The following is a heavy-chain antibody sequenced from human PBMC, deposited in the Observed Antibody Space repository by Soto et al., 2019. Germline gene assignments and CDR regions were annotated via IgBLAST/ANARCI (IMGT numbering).Heavy chain of an antibody. J-gene: IGHJ6*02. CDR2: IKQDGSEK. D-gene: IGHD5-18*01. CDR1: GFTFSSYW. CDR3: ARVTAMATYYYYYGMDV. Sequence: PGGSLRLSCAASGFTFSSYWMSWVRQAPGKGLEWVANIKQDGSEKYYVDSVKGRFTISRDNAKNSLYLQMNSLRAEDTAVYYCARVTAMATYYYYYGMDVWGQGTTVTVS. V-gene: IGHV3-7*03.